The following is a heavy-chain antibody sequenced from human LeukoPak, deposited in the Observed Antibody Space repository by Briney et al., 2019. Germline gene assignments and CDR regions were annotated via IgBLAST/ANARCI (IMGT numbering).Heavy chain of an antibody. Sequence: ASVKVSCKASGGTFSSYAISWVRQAPGQGLEWMGIINPSGGSTSYAQKFQGRVTMTRDTSTSTVYMELSSLRSEDTAVYYCARAGDNYDFWSGYYLIYWGQGTLVTVSS. CDR2: INPSGGST. V-gene: IGHV1-46*01. CDR3: ARAGDNYDFWSGYYLIY. D-gene: IGHD3-3*01. CDR1: GGTFSSYA. J-gene: IGHJ4*02.